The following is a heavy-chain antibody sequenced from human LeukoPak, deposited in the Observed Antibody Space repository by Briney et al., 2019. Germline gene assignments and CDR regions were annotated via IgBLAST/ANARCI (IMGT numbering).Heavy chain of an antibody. J-gene: IGHJ4*02. CDR1: GGSITSYY. Sequence: SETLSLTCTVSGGSITSYYWSWIRQPPGKGLEWIGYIYYSGSTNYNPPLKSRVTISVETSKNQFSLKLRSVPAADTAAYYCARHIPGNPYFDYWGQGTLVTVSS. V-gene: IGHV4-59*08. CDR3: ARHIPGNPYFDY. CDR2: IYYSGST. D-gene: IGHD2/OR15-2a*01.